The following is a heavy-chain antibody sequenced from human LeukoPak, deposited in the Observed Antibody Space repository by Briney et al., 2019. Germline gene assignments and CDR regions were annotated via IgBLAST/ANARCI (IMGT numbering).Heavy chain of an antibody. CDR1: GFTFSSYA. CDR3: AKEVPYYYDTSQLWRDAFDI. Sequence: PGGSLRLSCAASGFTFSSYAMSWVRQAPGKGLEWVSAISGSGGSTYYADSVKGRFTISRDNSKNTLYLQMNSLRAEDTAVYYCAKEVPYYYDTSQLWRDAFDIWGQGTMVTVSS. J-gene: IGHJ3*02. D-gene: IGHD3-22*01. V-gene: IGHV3-23*01. CDR2: ISGSGGST.